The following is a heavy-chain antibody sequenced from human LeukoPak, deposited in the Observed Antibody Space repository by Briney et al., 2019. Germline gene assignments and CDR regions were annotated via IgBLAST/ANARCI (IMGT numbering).Heavy chain of an antibody. D-gene: IGHD3-10*01. CDR2: ISGSGDNT. Sequence: GGSLRLSCVVSGFTFNNHAMSWVRPAPGMGLEWVSAISGSGDNTFYAGSVRGRFTISRDSSKNTLYLQMDSLRAEDTAIYYCTKDFRGSGYFFDYWGQGTPVTVSS. V-gene: IGHV3-23*01. CDR3: TKDFRGSGYFFDY. CDR1: GFTFNNHA. J-gene: IGHJ4*02.